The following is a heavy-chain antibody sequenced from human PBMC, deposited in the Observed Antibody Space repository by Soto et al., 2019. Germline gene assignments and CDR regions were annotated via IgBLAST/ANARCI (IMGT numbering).Heavy chain of an antibody. CDR1: GGTFSSYA. CDR3: AAPLAYCGGDCYSYFQH. D-gene: IGHD2-21*02. Sequence: ASVKVSCKASGGTFSSYAISWVRQAPGQGLEWMGGIIPIFGTANYAQKFQGRVTITADESTSTAYMELSSLRSEDTAVYYCAAPLAYCGGDCYSYFQHWGQGTLVTVSS. J-gene: IGHJ1*01. CDR2: IIPIFGTA. V-gene: IGHV1-69*13.